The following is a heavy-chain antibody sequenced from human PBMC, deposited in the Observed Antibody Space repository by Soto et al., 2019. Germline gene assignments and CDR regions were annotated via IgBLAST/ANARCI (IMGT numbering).Heavy chain of an antibody. V-gene: IGHV3-23*01. J-gene: IGHJ4*02. CDR1: GFTFSNYA. D-gene: IGHD6-13*01. Sequence: EVQLLESGGGLVQPGGSLRLSCAASGFTFSNYAMFWVRQAPGKGLEWVSGSGGTSGATYYADSVKGRFTISRDNSMNTLYLQKNSLGAEDTAVYYCAKDVKRAAAGTQYFDSWGQGTLVTVSS. CDR3: AKDVKRAAAGTQYFDS. CDR2: SGGTSGAT.